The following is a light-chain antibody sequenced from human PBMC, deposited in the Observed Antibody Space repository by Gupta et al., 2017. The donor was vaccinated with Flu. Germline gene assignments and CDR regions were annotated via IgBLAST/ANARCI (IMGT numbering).Light chain of an antibody. CDR1: SSDVGGYNY. J-gene: IGLJ1*01. Sequence: SSDVGGYNYVSWYQQHPGKAPKLMIYDVSNRPSGVSNRFSGSKSGNTASLTISGLQAEDEADYYCSSYTSSSTLLVFGTGTKVTVL. CDR3: SSYTSSSTLLV. CDR2: DVS. V-gene: IGLV2-14*04.